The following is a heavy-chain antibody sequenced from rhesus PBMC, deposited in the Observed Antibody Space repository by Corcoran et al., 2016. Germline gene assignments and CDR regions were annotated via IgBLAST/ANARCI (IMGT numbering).Heavy chain of an antibody. CDR2: ISYTGGST. D-gene: IGHD3-3*01. Sequence: EVQLVETGGGLVQPGGSLRLSCAASGFTFSRYGMGWVRQAPGKGLEWVSGISYTGGSTYYADSVKGRFTISRDNSKNTLSLQMNSLRAEDTAVYYCAKSPLFFGVVIQYYFDYWGQGVLVTVSS. J-gene: IGHJ4*01. V-gene: IGHV3S5*01. CDR3: AKSPLFFGVVIQYYFDY. CDR1: GFTFSRYG.